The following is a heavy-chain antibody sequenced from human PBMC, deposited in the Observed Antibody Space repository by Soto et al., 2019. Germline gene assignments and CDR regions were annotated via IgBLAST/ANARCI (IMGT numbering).Heavy chain of an antibody. V-gene: IGHV3-30*03. J-gene: IGHJ4*02. CDR1: GFTFSTHA. CDR2: ISYAGNFK. CDR3: ARWGIAAGDY. D-gene: IGHD6-13*01. Sequence: PGGSLRLSCVASGFTFSTHAMHWVRQAPGKGLEWVAVISYAGNFKSYADSVKGRFTISRDISNNTLYLQMNSLRAEDTAVYYCARWGIAAGDYWGQGTLVTVSS.